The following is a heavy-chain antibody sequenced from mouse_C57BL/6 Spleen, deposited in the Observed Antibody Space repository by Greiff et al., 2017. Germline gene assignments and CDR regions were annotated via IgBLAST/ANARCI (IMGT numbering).Heavy chain of an antibody. J-gene: IGHJ3*01. CDR2: IDPSDSYT. CDR3: ARSSKEGFAY. CDR1: GYTFTSYW. Sequence: QVQLQQPGAELVMPGASVKLSCKASGYTFTSYWMHWVKQRPGQGLEWIGEIDPSDSYTNYNQKFKGKSTLTVAKSSSTAYMQLSSLTSEDSAVYYCARSSKEGFAYWGQGTLVTVSA. V-gene: IGHV1-69*01. D-gene: IGHD1-3*01.